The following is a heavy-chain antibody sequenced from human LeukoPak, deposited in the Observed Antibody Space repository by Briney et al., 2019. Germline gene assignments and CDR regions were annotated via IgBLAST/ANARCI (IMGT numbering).Heavy chain of an antibody. CDR2: ISSSSSTI. J-gene: IGHJ5*02. CDR3: AGDEGPAAGSDNWFDP. V-gene: IGHV3-48*01. D-gene: IGHD2-2*01. Sequence: GGSLRLSCAASGFTFSSYSMNWVRQAPGKGLEWVSYISSSSSTIYYADSVKGRFTISRDNAKNSLYLQMNSLRAEDTAVYYCAGDEGPAAGSDNWFDPWGQGTLVTVSS. CDR1: GFTFSSYS.